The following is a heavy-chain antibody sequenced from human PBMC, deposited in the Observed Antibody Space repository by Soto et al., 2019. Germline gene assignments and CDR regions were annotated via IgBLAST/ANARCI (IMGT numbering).Heavy chain of an antibody. CDR3: AREDGINYYYYYGMDV. D-gene: IGHD1-20*01. CDR2: ISAYNGNT. Sequence: ASVKVSCKASGYTFTGYYMHWVRQAPGQGLEWMGWISAYNGNTNYAQKLQGRVTMTTDTSTSTAYMELRSLRSDDTAVYYCAREDGINYYYYYGMDVWGQGTTVTVSS. V-gene: IGHV1-18*04. J-gene: IGHJ6*02. CDR1: GYTFTGYY.